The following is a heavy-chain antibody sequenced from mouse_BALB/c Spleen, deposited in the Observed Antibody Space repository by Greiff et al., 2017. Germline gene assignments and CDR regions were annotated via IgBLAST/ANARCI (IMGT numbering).Heavy chain of an antibody. V-gene: IGHV5-6*01. CDR3: ARHRDYSFDY. D-gene: IGHD3-3*01. J-gene: IGHJ2*01. Sequence: EVQRVESGGDLVKPGGSLKLSCAASGFTFSSYGMSWVRQTPDKRLEWVATISSGGSYTYYPDSVKGRFTISRDNAKNTLYLQMSSLKSEDTAMYYCARHRDYSFDYWGQGTTLTVSS. CDR2: ISSGGSYT. CDR1: GFTFSSYG.